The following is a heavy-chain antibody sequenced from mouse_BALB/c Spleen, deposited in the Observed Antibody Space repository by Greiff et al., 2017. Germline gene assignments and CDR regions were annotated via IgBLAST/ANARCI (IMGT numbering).Heavy chain of an antibody. D-gene: IGHD2-1*01. Sequence: QVQLQQSGAELVRPGVSVKISCKGSGYTFTDYAMHWVKQSHAKSLEWIGVISTYYGDASYNQKFKGKATMTVDKSSSTAYMELARLTSEDSAIYYCARYDGNYFDSWGQGTTLTVSS. CDR2: ISTYYGDA. CDR1: GYTFTDYA. CDR3: ARYDGNYFDS. J-gene: IGHJ2*01. V-gene: IGHV1S137*01.